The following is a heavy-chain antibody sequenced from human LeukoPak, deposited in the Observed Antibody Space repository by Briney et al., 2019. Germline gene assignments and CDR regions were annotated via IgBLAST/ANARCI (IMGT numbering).Heavy chain of an antibody. CDR2: ISAYNGNT. V-gene: IGHV1-18*01. CDR3: ARGPASTYDFWSGYLDAFDI. Sequence: GASVKVSCKASGYTFTSYGISWVRQAPGQGLEWMGWISAYNGNTNYAQKLQGRVTMTTDTSTSTAYMELRSLRSDDTAVYYCARGPASTYDFWSGYLDAFDIWGQGTMVTVSS. J-gene: IGHJ3*02. CDR1: GYTFTSYG. D-gene: IGHD3-3*01.